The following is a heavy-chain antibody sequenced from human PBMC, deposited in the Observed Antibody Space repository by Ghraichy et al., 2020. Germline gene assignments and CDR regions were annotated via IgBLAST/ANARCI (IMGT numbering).Heavy chain of an antibody. CDR1: GFTFSNYW. J-gene: IGHJ6*02. Sequence: GGSLRLSCAASGFTFSNYWMTWVRQAPGKGLEWVATIKEDGSGKYYVDSVKGRFTISRGNAENSLYLQMNSLRAEDTAVYYCARVGRFPNNYVRDVWGQGTMVTASS. CDR3: ARVGRFPNNYVRDV. CDR2: IKEDGSGK. D-gene: IGHD3-16*01. V-gene: IGHV3-7*01.